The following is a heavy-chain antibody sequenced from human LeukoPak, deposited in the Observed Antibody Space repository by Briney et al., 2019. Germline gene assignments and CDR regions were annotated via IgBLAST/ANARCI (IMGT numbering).Heavy chain of an antibody. CDR3: VRASYYYDTSGSPRGWFDP. CDR1: GFTFSSYW. V-gene: IGHV3-7*03. CDR2: IKQDGSEK. Sequence: GGSLRLSCAASGFTFSSYWMSWVRQAPGKGLEWVANIKQDGSEKYYVDSVKGRFTISRDNAKNSLFLQMNSLRAEDTAVYYCVRASYYYDTSGSPRGWFDPWGQGTLVTVSS. D-gene: IGHD3-22*01. J-gene: IGHJ5*02.